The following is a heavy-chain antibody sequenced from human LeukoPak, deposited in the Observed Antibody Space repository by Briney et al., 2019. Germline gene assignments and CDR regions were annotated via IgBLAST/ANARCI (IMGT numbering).Heavy chain of an antibody. CDR3: ARDGGNSWDY. CDR2: ISGSAGNT. CDR1: GFTFSTYA. D-gene: IGHD6-13*01. Sequence: PGGSLRLSCAGSGFTFSTYAMSWVRQAPGKGLEWVPAISGSAGNTYYADSVKGRFTISRDNSKNTVYLQMNSLRAEDTAVYYCARDGGNSWDYWGQGTLVTVSS. V-gene: IGHV3-23*01. J-gene: IGHJ4*02.